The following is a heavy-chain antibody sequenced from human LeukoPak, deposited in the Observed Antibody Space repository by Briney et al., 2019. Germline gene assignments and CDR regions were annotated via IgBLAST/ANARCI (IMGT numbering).Heavy chain of an antibody. Sequence: SETLSLTCTVSGGSISSDYWSWIRQPAGKGLEWIGRIYGSGGTSLNPSLKSRITMSVDTSKNQFSLKLSSVTAADTAVYYCARDVYYGSGHDYWGQGTLVTVSS. J-gene: IGHJ4*02. D-gene: IGHD3-10*01. CDR3: ARDVYYGSGHDY. CDR2: IYGSGGT. CDR1: GGSISSDY. V-gene: IGHV4-4*07.